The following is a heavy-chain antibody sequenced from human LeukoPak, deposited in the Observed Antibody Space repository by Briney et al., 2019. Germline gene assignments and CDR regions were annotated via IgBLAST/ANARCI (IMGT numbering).Heavy chain of an antibody. D-gene: IGHD2-2*01. V-gene: IGHV3-7*01. CDR3: AREGCSSTSCPPEVDAFDI. CDR1: GFTFSSYW. J-gene: IGHJ3*02. CDR2: IKQDGSEK. Sequence: GGSLRLSCAASGFTFSSYWMSWVRQALGKGLEWVANIKQDGSEKYYVDSVKGRFTISRDNAKNSLYLQMNSLRAEDTAVYYCAREGCSSTSCPPEVDAFDIWGQGTMVTVSS.